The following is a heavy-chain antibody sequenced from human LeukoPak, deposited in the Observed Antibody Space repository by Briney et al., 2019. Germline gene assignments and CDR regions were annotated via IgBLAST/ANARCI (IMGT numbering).Heavy chain of an antibody. CDR1: GFTFSNAW. Sequence: GGSLRLSCAASGFTFSNAWMIWVRQAPGKGLEWVGRIKSKTDGGTKDFAAPVKGRFSISRGDSKNTLYLQMNSLKTEDTAVYYCTTVGYGAYSWSRSEQRYFYYYYMDVWGKGTTVTISS. V-gene: IGHV3-15*01. D-gene: IGHD4-17*01. CDR2: IKSKTDGGTK. CDR3: TTVGYGAYSWSRSEQRYFYYYYMDV. J-gene: IGHJ6*03.